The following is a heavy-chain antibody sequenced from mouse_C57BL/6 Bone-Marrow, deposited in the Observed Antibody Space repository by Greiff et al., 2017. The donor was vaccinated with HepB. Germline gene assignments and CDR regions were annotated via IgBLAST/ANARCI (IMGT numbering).Heavy chain of an antibody. V-gene: IGHV1-22*01. D-gene: IGHD1-1*01. J-gene: IGHJ2*01. CDR1: GYTFTDYN. CDR2: INPNNGGT. Sequence: EVQLQQSGPELVKPGASVKMSCKASGYTFTDYNMHWVKQSHGKSLEWIGYINPNNGGTSYNQKFKGKATLTVNKSSSTAYMELRSLTSEDSAVYYCARWGYGSSYVPFDYWGQGTTLTVSS. CDR3: ARWGYGSSYVPFDY.